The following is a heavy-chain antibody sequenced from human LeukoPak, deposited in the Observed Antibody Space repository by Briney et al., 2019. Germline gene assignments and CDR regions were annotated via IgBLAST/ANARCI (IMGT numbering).Heavy chain of an antibody. V-gene: IGHV3-11*01. J-gene: IGHJ4*02. Sequence: GGSLRLSCAASGFTFSDYYISWIRQAPGKWLGWVSYISGSGSTIYYADSVKGRFTISRDNAKKSLYPQLNRLRAEDTAVYYCARKRSGGSGSYYDYWGQGTLVTVS. CDR2: ISGSGSTI. CDR1: GFTFSDYY. CDR3: ARKRSGGSGSYYDY. D-gene: IGHD3-10*01.